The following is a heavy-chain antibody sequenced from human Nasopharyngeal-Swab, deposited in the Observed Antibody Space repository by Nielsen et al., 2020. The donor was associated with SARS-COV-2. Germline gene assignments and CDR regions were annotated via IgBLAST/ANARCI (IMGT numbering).Heavy chain of an antibody. CDR1: GGSVSSGSYY. CDR2: IYYSGST. D-gene: IGHD3-10*01. J-gene: IGHJ4*02. V-gene: IGHV4-61*01. Sequence: GSLRLSCTVSGGSVSSGSYYWSWIRQPPGKGLEWIGYIYYSGSTYYNPSLKSRVIISVDTSKNQFSLKLSSVTAADTAVYYCARGSRYRQWGSGSYFYFDYWGQGTLVTVSS. CDR3: ARGSRYRQWGSGSYFYFDY.